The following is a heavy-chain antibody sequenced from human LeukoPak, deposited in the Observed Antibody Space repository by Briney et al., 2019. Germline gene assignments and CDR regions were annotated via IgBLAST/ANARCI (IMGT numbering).Heavy chain of an antibody. Sequence: PSQTLSLTCAISGDSVSSNSAAWNWIRQSPSRGLEWLGRTYYRSKWYNEYAASVRSRITINPDTSKNQFSLQLNSVTPEDTAVYYCAREDYGGNSGTYFDYWGQGTLVTVSS. CDR1: GDSVSSNSAA. CDR2: TYYRSKWYN. V-gene: IGHV6-1*01. CDR3: AREDYGGNSGTYFDY. D-gene: IGHD4-23*01. J-gene: IGHJ4*02.